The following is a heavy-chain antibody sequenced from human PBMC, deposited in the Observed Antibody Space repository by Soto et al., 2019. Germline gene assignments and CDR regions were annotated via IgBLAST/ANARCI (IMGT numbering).Heavy chain of an antibody. CDR2: IYSGGST. V-gene: IGHV3-53*01. CDR1: RVTVWSKE. D-gene: IGHD3-3*01. Sequence: GWSPRLGCASSRVTVWSKEMGGVRQATGKGLEWVSVIYSGGSTYYADSVKGRFTISRDNSKNTLYLQMNSLRAEDTAVYYCASTYYHHSSAQYCLGYSGQPPLVSVSS. CDR3: ASTYYHHSSAQYCLGY. J-gene: IGHJ4*02.